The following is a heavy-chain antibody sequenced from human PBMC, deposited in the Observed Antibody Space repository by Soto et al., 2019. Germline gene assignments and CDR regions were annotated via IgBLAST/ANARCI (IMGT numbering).Heavy chain of an antibody. Sequence: QVQLQDSGPGLVKPSDTLSLTCPVSGYSISISNWWARIRQPPGKGLQWIGYIYYSGSTYYNPSLMSRVTISVDTSKTPCSSKLSSGTAVATTVYYCARHYYDSSCRSQGGWDFHLWGRGTLVTVS. J-gene: IGHJ2*01. D-gene: IGHD3-22*01. CDR1: GYSISISNW. CDR2: IYYSGST. CDR3: ARHYYDSSCRSQGGWDFHL. V-gene: IGHV4-28*01.